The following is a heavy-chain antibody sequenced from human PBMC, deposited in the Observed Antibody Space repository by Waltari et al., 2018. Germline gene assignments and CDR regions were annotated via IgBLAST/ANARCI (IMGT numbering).Heavy chain of an antibody. Sequence: QVQLVQSGAEVKKPGASVKVSCKASGYTFTGYYMHWVRQAPGQGLEWMEWINPNSGGTNYAQRFQVRVTRTRDTSSSTAYMELCRLGSDDTAVYYCARSRFLGSNSAMSYWGQGTLVTVSS. D-gene: IGHD1-20*01. J-gene: IGHJ4*02. CDR2: INPNSGGT. CDR3: ARSRFLGSNSAMSY. V-gene: IGHV1-2*02. CDR1: GYTFTGYY.